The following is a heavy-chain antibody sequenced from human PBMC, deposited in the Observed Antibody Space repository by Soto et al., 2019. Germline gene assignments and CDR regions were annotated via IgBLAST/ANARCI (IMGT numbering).Heavy chain of an antibody. Sequence: GESLKISCQGFGYSFATYWIGWVRQMSGKGLEWMVIIYPGDSDTRYSPSFQGQVTISADKSINTAYLQWNSLKASDTAMYYCARQVSTGGHYWGQGTRVTVSS. D-gene: IGHD7-27*01. CDR3: ARQVSTGGHY. CDR1: GYSFATYW. V-gene: IGHV5-51*01. J-gene: IGHJ4*02. CDR2: IYPGDSDT.